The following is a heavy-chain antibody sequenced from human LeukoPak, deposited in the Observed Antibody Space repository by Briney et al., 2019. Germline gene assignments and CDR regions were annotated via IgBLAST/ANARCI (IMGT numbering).Heavy chain of an antibody. CDR1: GFTFSGSW. CDR2: INTDGSTT. D-gene: IGHD3-3*01. V-gene: IGHV3-74*01. J-gene: IGHJ4*02. CDR3: TRGSAYNIFDY. Sequence: GGSLRLSCAASGFTFSGSWMNWVRQAPGKGLLWVSRINTDGSTTNYADSVKGRFTISRDNAKNRLYLQMNSLRAEDTVVYYCTRGSAYNIFDYWGQGTLVTVSS.